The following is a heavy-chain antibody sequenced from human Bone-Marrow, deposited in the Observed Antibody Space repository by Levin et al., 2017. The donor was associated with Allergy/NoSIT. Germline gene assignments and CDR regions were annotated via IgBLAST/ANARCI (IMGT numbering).Heavy chain of an antibody. CDR2: ISSSSSTI. J-gene: IGHJ4*02. CDR3: ARARRVAAEGRSYFDY. D-gene: IGHD6-13*01. Sequence: PGGSLRLSCAASGFTFSSYSMNWVRQAPGKGLEWVSYISSSSSTIYYADSVKGRFTISRDNAKNSLYLQMNSLRAEDTAVYYCARARRVAAEGRSYFDYWGQGTLVTVSS. CDR1: GFTFSSYS. V-gene: IGHV3-48*01.